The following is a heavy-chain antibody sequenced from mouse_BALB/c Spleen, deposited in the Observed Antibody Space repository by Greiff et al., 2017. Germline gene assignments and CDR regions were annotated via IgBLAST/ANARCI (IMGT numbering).Heavy chain of an antibody. Sequence: QVQLHQSGPGLVAPSQSLSITCTVPGFSLTGYGVNWVRQPPGKGLEWLGMIWGDGSTVYNSALKSRLSISKNNSKSQVFLQMNSLQTDDTARYYCAISYYRNAWFAYWGEGTLVTVAA. CDR2: IWGDGST. J-gene: IGHJ3*01. D-gene: IGHD2-14*01. CDR3: AISYYRNAWFAY. V-gene: IGHV2-6-7*01. CDR1: GFSLTGYG.